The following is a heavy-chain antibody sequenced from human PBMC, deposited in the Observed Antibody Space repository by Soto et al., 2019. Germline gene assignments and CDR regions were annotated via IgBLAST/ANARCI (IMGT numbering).Heavy chain of an antibody. V-gene: IGHV3-7*03. J-gene: IGHJ6*02. D-gene: IGHD2-21*02. CDR3: ARDHLILPAHDFFYGSGV. CDR2: IPQDGVDG. Sequence: GGSLRLSCEVSGFTFSMYSMSWVRQSPGKGLEWVAKIPQDGVDGHYADSVKGRFIISRDNDKNSLHLQLNNLRAEDTAVYYCARDHLILPAHDFFYGSGVWGRGATVTVSS. CDR1: GFTFSMYS.